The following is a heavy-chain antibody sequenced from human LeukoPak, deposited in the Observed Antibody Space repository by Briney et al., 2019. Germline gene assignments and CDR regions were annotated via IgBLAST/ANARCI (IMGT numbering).Heavy chain of an antibody. CDR1: GYSFTNYW. Sequence: GESLKTSCKGSGYSFTNYWIGWVRQMPGKGLEWMGIIYPSDSDTRYSPSFQGQVTISADKSISTAYLQWSSLKASDTAMYYCARNPYGSGSYYNDYWGQGTLVTVSS. CDR2: IYPSDSDT. V-gene: IGHV5-51*01. D-gene: IGHD3-10*01. J-gene: IGHJ4*02. CDR3: ARNPYGSGSYYNDY.